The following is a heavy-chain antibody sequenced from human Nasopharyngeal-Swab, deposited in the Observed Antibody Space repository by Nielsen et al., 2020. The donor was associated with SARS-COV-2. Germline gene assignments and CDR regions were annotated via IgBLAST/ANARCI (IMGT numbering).Heavy chain of an antibody. CDR1: GFTFDDYT. Sequence: GESLKISCAASGFTFDDYTMHWVRQAPGKGLEWISYISSSGAIIYYAESVKGRFIISRDNTKNTLYLQMSGLRVGDTAVYYCARGESIVDRTWDYNGLDIWGQGTTVTVSS. CDR3: ARGESIVDRTWDYNGLDI. D-gene: IGHD1-26*01. J-gene: IGHJ6*02. CDR2: ISSSGAII. V-gene: IGHV3-11*01.